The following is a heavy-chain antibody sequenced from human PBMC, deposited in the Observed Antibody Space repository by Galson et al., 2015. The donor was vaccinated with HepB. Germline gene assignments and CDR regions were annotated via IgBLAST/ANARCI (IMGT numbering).Heavy chain of an antibody. Sequence: SLRLSCAASGFTFSSYGMHWVRQAPGKGLEWVAVISYDGSNKYYADSVKSRFTISRDNSKNTLYLQMNSLRAEDTAVYYCAKDGIVVVPAAMYYYYYMDVWGKGTTVTVSS. D-gene: IGHD2-2*01. V-gene: IGHV3-30*18. CDR3: AKDGIVVVPAAMYYYYYMDV. CDR2: ISYDGSNK. CDR1: GFTFSSYG. J-gene: IGHJ6*03.